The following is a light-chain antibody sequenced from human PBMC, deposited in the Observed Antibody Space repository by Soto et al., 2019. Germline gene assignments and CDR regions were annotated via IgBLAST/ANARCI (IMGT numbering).Light chain of an antibody. V-gene: IGLV1-44*01. J-gene: IGLJ1*01. CDR2: SNN. CDR1: SSNIGSNT. Sequence: QSALTQPPGASGTPAQMVASSCSGSSSNIGSNTVNWYQQLPGTAPKVLIYSNNQRPSGVPDRFSGSKSGTSASLAISGLQSEDEADYYCAAWDDGLNGFWVFGTGTKVTVL. CDR3: AAWDDGLNGFWV.